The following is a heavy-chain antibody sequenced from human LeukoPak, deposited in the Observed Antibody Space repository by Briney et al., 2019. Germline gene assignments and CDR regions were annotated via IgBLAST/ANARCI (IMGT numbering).Heavy chain of an antibody. CDR1: GGSISNYH. CDR2: IHTSGST. Sequence: PSETLSLTCTVSGGSISNYHWSWIRQPAGKGLEWIGQIHTSGSTNYNPPLKSRVTMSIDTPENQLSLTIRSVTAADTAVYYCARRAISSGWSFDYWGQGTLVTVSS. V-gene: IGHV4-4*07. J-gene: IGHJ4*02. CDR3: ARRAISSGWSFDY. D-gene: IGHD6-19*01.